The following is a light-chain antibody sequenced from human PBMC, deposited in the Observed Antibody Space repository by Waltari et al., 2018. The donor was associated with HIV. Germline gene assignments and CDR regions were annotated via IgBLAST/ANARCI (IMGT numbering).Light chain of an antibody. Sequence: QSVLTQPPSASGTPGQRVTISCSGSSSNIGSNTVNWYQQLPGTAPKLLIYRNNQRPSGAPDRSSGSKSGTSASLAISGLQSEDEADYYCAAWDDSLNGPVFGGGTKLTVL. V-gene: IGLV1-44*01. CDR3: AAWDDSLNGPV. CDR2: RNN. J-gene: IGLJ2*01. CDR1: SSNIGSNT.